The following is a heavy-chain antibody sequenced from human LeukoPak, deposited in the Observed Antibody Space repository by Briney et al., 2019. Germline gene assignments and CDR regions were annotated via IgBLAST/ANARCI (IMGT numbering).Heavy chain of an antibody. D-gene: IGHD6-19*01. CDR3: ARGEEGSGWAFDY. V-gene: IGHV1-2*04. CDR1: GYTFTGYY. CDR2: INPNSGGT. Sequence: ASVKVSCKASGYTFTGYYMHWVRQAPGQGLEWMGWINPNSGGTNYAQKFQGWVTMTRDTSISTAYMELSRLRSDDTAVYYCARGEEGSGWAFDYWGQGTLVTVSS. J-gene: IGHJ4*02.